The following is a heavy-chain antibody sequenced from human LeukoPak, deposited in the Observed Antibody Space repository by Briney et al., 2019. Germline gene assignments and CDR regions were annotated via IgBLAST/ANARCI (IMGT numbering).Heavy chain of an antibody. Sequence: GASLKISFKASGYRFSNYWIGWVRRMPGKGLEWMGIIYPGDSDTRYSPSFQGQVTISADKSITTGYLQWSSLKASDTAMYYCARAPTSVSNPYYFDYWGQGALGTVSS. D-gene: IGHD4-11*01. V-gene: IGHV5-51*01. CDR1: GYRFSNYW. CDR3: ARAPTSVSNPYYFDY. CDR2: IYPGDSDT. J-gene: IGHJ4*02.